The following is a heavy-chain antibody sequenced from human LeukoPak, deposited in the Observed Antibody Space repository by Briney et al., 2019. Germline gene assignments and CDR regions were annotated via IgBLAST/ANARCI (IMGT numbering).Heavy chain of an antibody. D-gene: IGHD3-10*01. CDR2: ISSNGGST. V-gene: IGHV3-64*01. J-gene: IGHJ4*02. CDR1: GFTFSSYA. Sequence: GGSLRLSCAASGFTFSSYAMHWVRQAPGKGLEYVSAISSNGGSTYYANSVKGRLTISRDNSKNTLYLQMGSLRAEDMAVYYCARIYYYGSGSGYFDYWGQGTLVTVSS. CDR3: ARIYYYGSGSGYFDY.